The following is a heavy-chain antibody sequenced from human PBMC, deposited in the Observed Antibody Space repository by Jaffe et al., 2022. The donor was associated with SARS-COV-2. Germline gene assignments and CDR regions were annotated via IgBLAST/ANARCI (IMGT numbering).Heavy chain of an antibody. CDR2: IKSQTDGGAS. V-gene: IGHV3-15*01. J-gene: IGHJ4*02. CDR3: TTDLGWQWIH. Sequence: EVKLVESGGGSVMPGGSIRLSCAASGFVFANPWMSWVRQAPGKGLEWVARIKSQTDGGASEYAAAVKGRFTISRDDSTSTLSLHMTSLRHEDTGVYFCTTDLGWQWIHWGQGTRVTVSS. D-gene: IGHD6-19*01. CDR1: GFVFANPW.